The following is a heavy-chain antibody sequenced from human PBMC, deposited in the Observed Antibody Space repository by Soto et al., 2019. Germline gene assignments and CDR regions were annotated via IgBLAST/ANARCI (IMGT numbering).Heavy chain of an antibody. J-gene: IGHJ5*02. D-gene: IGHD5-12*01. Sequence: SETPSLTCRVSGDSISSYYWSWIRQPPGKGLEWIGYIYYSGSTNYNPSFKSRVTISVDTPKNQFSLKLTSVTAADTAVYYCARGVATIGPWGQGTLVTVSX. CDR3: ARGVATIGP. V-gene: IGHV4-59*01. CDR2: IYYSGST. CDR1: GDSISSYY.